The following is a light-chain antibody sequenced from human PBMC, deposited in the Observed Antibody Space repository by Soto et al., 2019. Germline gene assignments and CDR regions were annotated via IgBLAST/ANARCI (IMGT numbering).Light chain of an antibody. CDR2: AAS. Sequence: IQMTQCPSSLSASVGDRVTITCRASQSISNYLNWYQQKPGKAPKLLIYAASSMQSGVPSRFSGSGSETDFTLTISSLQPDDSATYYCQQSFSPLWTFGQGTKVEV. V-gene: IGKV1-39*01. CDR1: QSISNY. CDR3: QQSFSPLWT. J-gene: IGKJ1*01.